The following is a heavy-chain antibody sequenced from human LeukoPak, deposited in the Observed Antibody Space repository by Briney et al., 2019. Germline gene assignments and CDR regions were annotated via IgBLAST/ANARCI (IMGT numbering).Heavy chain of an antibody. V-gene: IGHV3-74*01. CDR2: INIDGSST. Sequence: GGSLRPSCAASGFTFSSYWMHWVRQAPGKGLVWVSRINIDGSSTSYADSVKGRFTISRDNAKNTLYLQMNSLRAEDTAVYYCARELTYYDSSGYHSRGLDYWGQGTLVTVSS. CDR1: GFTFSSYW. CDR3: ARELTYYDSSGYHSRGLDY. D-gene: IGHD3-22*01. J-gene: IGHJ4*02.